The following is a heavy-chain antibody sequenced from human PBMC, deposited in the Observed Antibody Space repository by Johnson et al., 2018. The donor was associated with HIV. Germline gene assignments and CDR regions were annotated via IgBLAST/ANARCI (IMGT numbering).Heavy chain of an antibody. Sequence: QVQLVESGGGLVQPGGSLRLSCAASGFTFSDYYMSWIRQAPGKGLEWVSYISSSGSTIYYADSVKGRFTISRDNAKNSLYLQMNSLRAEDTAVYYCARESLPGYSSSNDAFDIWGQGTMVTVSS. V-gene: IGHV3-11*04. J-gene: IGHJ3*02. CDR2: ISSSGSTI. CDR1: GFTFSDYY. CDR3: ARESLPGYSSSNDAFDI. D-gene: IGHD6-13*01.